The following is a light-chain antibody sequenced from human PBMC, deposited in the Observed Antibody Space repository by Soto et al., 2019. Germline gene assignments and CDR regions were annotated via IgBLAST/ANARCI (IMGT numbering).Light chain of an antibody. CDR1: QTIANY. V-gene: IGKV1-39*01. CDR3: QQSNSSPPT. Sequence: DIQMTQSPTSLSASVGDIVTITCRACQTIANYLNWYQQKPGKAPKLLIYAASSLQSGVPSRFSGSGFGTDFSLTISSLQPEDFATYFCQQSNSSPPTFGGGTKVDIK. CDR2: AAS. J-gene: IGKJ4*01.